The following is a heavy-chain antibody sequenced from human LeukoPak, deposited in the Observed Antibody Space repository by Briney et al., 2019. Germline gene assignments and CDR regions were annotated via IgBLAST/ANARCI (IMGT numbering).Heavy chain of an antibody. J-gene: IGHJ3*02. V-gene: IGHV1-46*01. D-gene: IGHD5-18*01. CDR3: ARGGSIRWIQLWFVVIEDGAFDI. Sequence: GASVKVSCKASGYTFTSYYMHWVRQAPGQGLEWMGIINPSGGSTSYAQKFQGRVTMTRDTSTSTVYMELSSLRSEDTAVYYCARGGSIRWIQLWFVVIEDGAFDIWGQGTMVTVSP. CDR1: GYTFTSYY. CDR2: INPSGGST.